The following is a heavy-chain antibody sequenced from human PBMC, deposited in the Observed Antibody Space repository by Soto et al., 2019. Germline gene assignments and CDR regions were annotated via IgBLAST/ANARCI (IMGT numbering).Heavy chain of an antibody. CDR2: ISGGARTT. J-gene: IGHJ4*01. CDR3: AKSSGGLRTTVAGRAFDY. D-gene: IGHD1-1*01. V-gene: IGHV3-23*01. Sequence: EVQVLESGGGLVQPGGSLRLSCAASGFTFNNYAMTWVRQPPGKGLESVSIISGGARTTSYADSVKGRFTISRDNSKKTIHLQMNDLRADDTAIYYCAKSSGGLRTTVAGRAFDYWGQGTLVTVSS. CDR1: GFTFNNYA.